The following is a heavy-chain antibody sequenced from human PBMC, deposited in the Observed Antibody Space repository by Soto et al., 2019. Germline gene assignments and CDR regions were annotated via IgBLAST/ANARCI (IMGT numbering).Heavy chain of an antibody. V-gene: IGHV3-64*02. CDR1: GFTFSKYP. CDR3: ARGQIPYGLDV. Sequence: EVHLVESGEDLVQPGGSLRLSCAASGFTFSKYPMHWVRQAPGKGLEYVSAISSDGGTTFYADSVRGMFTMSRDNLKNTLYLQMRSLRVEDMAVYYCARGQIPYGLDVWGQGTTVTVS. CDR2: ISSDGGTT. J-gene: IGHJ6*02.